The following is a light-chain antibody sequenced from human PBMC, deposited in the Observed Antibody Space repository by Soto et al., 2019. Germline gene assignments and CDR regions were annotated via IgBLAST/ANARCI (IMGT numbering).Light chain of an antibody. V-gene: IGKV2-28*01. J-gene: IGKJ2*01. Sequence: DIVMTQSPLSLPVTPGEPASISCRSSQSLLHSNGYNYLDWYLQKPGQSPQLLIYLGSNRASGVPDRFSGSGSGTDFTLKISRVEAEGVGVYYCMQALQTRTFGQGTKLEIK. CDR3: MQALQTRT. CDR1: QSLLHSNGYNY. CDR2: LGS.